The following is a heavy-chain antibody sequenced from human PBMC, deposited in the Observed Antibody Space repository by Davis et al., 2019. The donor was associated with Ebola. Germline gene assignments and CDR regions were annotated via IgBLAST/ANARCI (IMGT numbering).Heavy chain of an antibody. CDR3: TTRGSSETYYYYYGMDV. Sequence: PGGSLRLSCAASGFTFSNAWMNWVRQAPGKGLEWVGRIKSKTDGGTTDYAAPVKGRFTISRDDSKNTLYLQMNSLKTEDTAVYYCTTRGSSETYYYYYGMDVWGQGTTVTVSS. D-gene: IGHD6-6*01. J-gene: IGHJ6*02. CDR1: GFTFSNAW. CDR2: IKSKTDGGTT. V-gene: IGHV3-15*07.